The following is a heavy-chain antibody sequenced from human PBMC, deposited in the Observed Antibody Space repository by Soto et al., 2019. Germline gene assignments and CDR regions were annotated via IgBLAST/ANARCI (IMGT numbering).Heavy chain of an antibody. J-gene: IGHJ6*02. CDR3: ARAYCSGGSCYYYYYGMDV. Sequence: QVQLVQSGAEVKKPGSSVKVSSKACGGSFSSYAISWLRQAPGQGLEWMGGIIPIFGTANYAQKFQGRVTITADESTSTAYMELSSLRSEDTAVYYCARAYCSGGSCYYYYYGMDVWGQGTTVTVSS. CDR2: IIPIFGTA. CDR1: GGSFSSYA. D-gene: IGHD2-15*01. V-gene: IGHV1-69*01.